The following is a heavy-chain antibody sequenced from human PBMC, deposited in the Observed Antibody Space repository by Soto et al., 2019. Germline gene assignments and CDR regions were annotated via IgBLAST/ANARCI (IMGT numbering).Heavy chain of an antibody. Sequence: SQTLSLTCVISGDSVSSNSAAWNWIRQSPSRGLEWLGRTYYRSKWYKEYAASVKSRITINPDTSKNQFSLQLNSVSPEDTAVYSCASTVGWLDPSGQGSLVTVSS. CDR3: ASTVGWLDP. CDR1: GDSVSSNSAA. D-gene: IGHD1-26*01. CDR2: TYYRSKWYK. V-gene: IGHV6-1*01. J-gene: IGHJ5*02.